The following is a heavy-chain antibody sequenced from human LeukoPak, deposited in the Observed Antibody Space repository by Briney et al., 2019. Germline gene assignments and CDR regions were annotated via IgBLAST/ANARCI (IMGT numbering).Heavy chain of an antibody. D-gene: IGHD1-26*01. Sequence: GGSLRLSCAASGFWFNTYWMSWVRQAPGKGLEWVANINEDGSEKHYVDSVKGRFTIFRDNAKNSLYLQMNSLRAEDTAVYYCAREYSGSYYFAYWGQGILVTVSS. V-gene: IGHV3-7*01. CDR2: INEDGSEK. CDR3: AREYSGSYYFAY. CDR1: GFWFNTYW. J-gene: IGHJ4*02.